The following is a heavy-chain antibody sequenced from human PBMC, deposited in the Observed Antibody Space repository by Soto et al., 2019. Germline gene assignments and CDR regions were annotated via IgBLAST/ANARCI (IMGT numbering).Heavy chain of an antibody. D-gene: IGHD4-17*01. CDR2: ISYDGHNK. Sequence: QVQLVESGGGVVQPGGSLRLSCTASGFTFTTFGIHWVRQAPGKGLEWVALISYDGHNKYYSDSVKGRFTISRDNYKNTLSLQMNSLRAEDRAVYYCATDLQAYGDYNYDYYGMDVWGQGTTVSVSS. CDR3: ATDLQAYGDYNYDYYGMDV. CDR1: GFTFTTFG. V-gene: IGHV3-30*03. J-gene: IGHJ6*02.